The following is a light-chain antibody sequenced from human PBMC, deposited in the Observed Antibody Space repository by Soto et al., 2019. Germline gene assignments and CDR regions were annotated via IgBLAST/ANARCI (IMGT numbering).Light chain of an antibody. CDR2: KAS. CDR1: QSISTW. J-gene: IGKJ2*01. CDR3: QQYNSYPYT. Sequence: DIQMTQSPSTLSASVGDRVTITCRASQSISTWLAWYQQKPGKAPKLLIYKASSLESGVPSRFSGSGSGTEFTLTISSLQPDDFATYDCQQYNSYPYTFGQGTNLEI. V-gene: IGKV1-5*03.